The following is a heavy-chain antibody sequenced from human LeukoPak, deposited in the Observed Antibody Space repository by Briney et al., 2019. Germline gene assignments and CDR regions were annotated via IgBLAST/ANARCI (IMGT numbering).Heavy chain of an antibody. CDR2: ISYIGGT. J-gene: IGHJ3*02. CDR3: ARDPATVTKGLDI. CDR1: GGSMSSHY. D-gene: IGHD4-17*01. Sequence: SETLSLTCTVSGGSMSSHYWSWIRQPPGKGLEWIGYISYIGGTNYNPSLKSRVTISVDTSKNRFSLKLSSVTAADAAVYFCARDPATVTKGLDIWGQGTMVTVSS. V-gene: IGHV4-59*11.